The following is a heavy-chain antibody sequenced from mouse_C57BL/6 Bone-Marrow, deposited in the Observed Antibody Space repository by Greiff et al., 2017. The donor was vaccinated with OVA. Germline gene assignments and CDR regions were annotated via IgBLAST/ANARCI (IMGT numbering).Heavy chain of an antibody. J-gene: IGHJ4*01. CDR2: IYPGSGNT. CDR3: ARWRWLPSAMDY. CDR1: GYTFTDYY. V-gene: IGHV1-76*01. Sequence: VQLVESGAELVRPGASVKLSCKASGYTFTDYYINWVKQRPGQGLEWIARIYPGSGNTYYNEKFKGKATLTAEKSSSTAYMQLSSLTSEDSAVYFCARWRWLPSAMDYWGQGTSVTVSS. D-gene: IGHD2-3*01.